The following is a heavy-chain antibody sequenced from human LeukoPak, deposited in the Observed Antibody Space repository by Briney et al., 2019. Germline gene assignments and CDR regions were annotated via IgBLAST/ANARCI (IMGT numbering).Heavy chain of an antibody. Sequence: GGSLRLSCAASGFTFSSYAMHWVRQAPGKGLEWVAVISYDGSNKYYADSVKGRFTISRDNSKNTLYLQMNSLRAEDTAVYYCAKSAHYDFWSGPYYWGQGTLVTVSS. D-gene: IGHD3-3*01. V-gene: IGHV3-30*04. J-gene: IGHJ4*02. CDR2: ISYDGSNK. CDR1: GFTFSSYA. CDR3: AKSAHYDFWSGPYY.